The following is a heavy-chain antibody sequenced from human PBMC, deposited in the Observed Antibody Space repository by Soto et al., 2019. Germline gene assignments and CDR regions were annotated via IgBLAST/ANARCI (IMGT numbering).Heavy chain of an antibody. V-gene: IGHV1-69*13. D-gene: IGHD3-3*01. CDR3: AILEDFWSGYPDY. J-gene: IGHJ4*02. CDR2: IIPIIGKT. CDR1: GYTFTSYA. Sequence: SVKVSCKASGYTFTSYAMHWVRQAPGQRLEWMGGIIPIIGKTNYAQKFQGRVTITADVSTSTAYMELSSLRSDDTAVYYCAILEDFWSGYPDYWGQGTLVTVSS.